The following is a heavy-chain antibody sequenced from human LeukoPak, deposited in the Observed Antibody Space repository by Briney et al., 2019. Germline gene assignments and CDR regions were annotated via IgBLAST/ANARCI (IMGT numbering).Heavy chain of an antibody. V-gene: IGHV4-59*06. Sequence: PSETLSLTCTVSGGSISSYHWSWIRQHPGKGLEWIGYIYYSGSTYYNPSLKSRVTISVDTSKNQFSLKLSSVTAADTAVYYCARFPSSWFPSYYFDYWGQGTLVTVSS. J-gene: IGHJ4*02. CDR3: ARFPSSWFPSYYFDY. CDR2: IYYSGST. CDR1: GGSISSYH. D-gene: IGHD6-13*01.